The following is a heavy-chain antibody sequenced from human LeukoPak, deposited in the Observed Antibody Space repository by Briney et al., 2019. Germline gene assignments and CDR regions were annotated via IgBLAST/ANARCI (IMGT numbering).Heavy chain of an antibody. V-gene: IGHV3-23*01. J-gene: IGHJ6*03. CDR2: ISGSGGST. D-gene: IGHD3-3*01. CDR3: ARSYDFWNGDYYYYMDV. Sequence: GGSLRLSCAASGFTFSSYAMSWVRQAPGKGLEWVSAISGSGGSTYYADSVKGRFTISRDNPKNTLYLQMNSLRAEDTAVYYCARSYDFWNGDYYYYMDVWGKGTTVTVSS. CDR1: GFTFSSYA.